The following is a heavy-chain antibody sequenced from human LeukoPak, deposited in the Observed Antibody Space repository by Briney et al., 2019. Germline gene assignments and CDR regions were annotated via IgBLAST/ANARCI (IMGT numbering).Heavy chain of an antibody. CDR3: ARSLDASWLQCPEF. CDR2: ISTYNGNT. V-gene: IGHV1-18*01. J-gene: IGHJ4*02. Sequence: ASVKVSCKTSGYTFTRYGITWVRQAPGQGLEWMGWISTYNGNTNYAQKLQGRVTMTTDTSTSTAYMELRSLRYDDTAVYYCARSLDASWLQCPEFWGQGTLVTVS. CDR1: GYTFTRYG. D-gene: IGHD5-24*01.